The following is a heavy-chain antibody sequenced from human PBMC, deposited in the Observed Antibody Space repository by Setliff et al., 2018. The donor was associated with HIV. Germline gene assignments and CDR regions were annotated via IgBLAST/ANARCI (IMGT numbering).Heavy chain of an antibody. D-gene: IGHD3-10*01. CDR2: IDDSGSI. J-gene: IGHJ5*02. Sequence: SETLSLTCAVYTESLTRYDWAWIRQSPEKGLEWIGEIDDSGSIVYNPSLQSRVTMSVDTSKNQFSLKVRSLTAADTGLYYCARVKSIKTTLVRLWPRFDLWGQGTQVTVSS. V-gene: IGHV4-34*01. CDR3: ARVKSIKTTLVRLWPRFDL. CDR1: TESLTRYD.